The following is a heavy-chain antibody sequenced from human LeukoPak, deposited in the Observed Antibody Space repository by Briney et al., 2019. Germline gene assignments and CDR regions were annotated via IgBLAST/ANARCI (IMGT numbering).Heavy chain of an antibody. CDR2: ISGSGGST. V-gene: IGHV3-23*01. Sequence: QPGGSLRLSCAASGFPFSSYAMSWVRQAPGKGLEWVSAISGSGGSTYYADSVKGRFTISRDNSKNTLYLQMNSPRAEDTAVYYCAKDRRYFDWLFYCWGQGTLVTVSS. J-gene: IGHJ4*02. CDR1: GFPFSSYA. CDR3: AKDRRYFDWLFYC. D-gene: IGHD3-9*01.